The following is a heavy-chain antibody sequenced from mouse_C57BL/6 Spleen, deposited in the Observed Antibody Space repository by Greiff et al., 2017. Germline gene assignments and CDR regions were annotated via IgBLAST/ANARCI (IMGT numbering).Heavy chain of an antibody. D-gene: IGHD2-2*01. J-gene: IGHJ2*01. CDR1: GYTFTSYW. CDR2: IDPSDSYT. V-gene: IGHV1-69*01. CDR3: ARSGDGSDGGFDY. Sequence: VQLQQPGAELVMPGASVKLSCKASGYTFTSYWMHWVKQRPGQGLEWIGEIDPSDSYTNYKQKVKGKSTLTVDKSSSAAYMQLSSLTSEDSSVYYCARSGDGSDGGFDYWGQGTTLTVSS.